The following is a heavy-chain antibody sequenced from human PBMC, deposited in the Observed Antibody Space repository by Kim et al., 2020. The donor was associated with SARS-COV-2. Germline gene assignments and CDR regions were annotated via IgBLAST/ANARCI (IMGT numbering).Heavy chain of an antibody. CDR3: ARKGSAWWGAFDY. V-gene: IGHV4-59*01. CDR1: GGSISSYY. J-gene: IGHJ4*02. D-gene: IGHD6-19*01. Sequence: SETLSLTCAVSGGSISSYYWGWIRQPPGKGLEWIGDIYYSGSTNYNSSLKSRLTISVDTSKNQFSLKLTSVTAADTAVYFCARKGSAWWGAFDYWGQGTL. CDR2: IYYSGST.